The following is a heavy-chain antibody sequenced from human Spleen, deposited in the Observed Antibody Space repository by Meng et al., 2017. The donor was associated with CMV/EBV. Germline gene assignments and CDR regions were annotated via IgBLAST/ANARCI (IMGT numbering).Heavy chain of an antibody. CDR3: ARDVEGGGEEGGYDS. V-gene: IGHV4-39*07. Sequence: RQLQESGPGLVKPSETLSLTCTVSGGSISSSSYYWGWIRQPPGKGLEWIGSIYYSGSTYYNPSLKSRVTISVDTSKNQFSLKLSSVTAADTAVYYCARDVEGGGEEGGYDSWGQGTLVTVSS. J-gene: IGHJ5*02. CDR1: GGSISSSSYY. CDR2: IYYSGST. D-gene: IGHD5-12*01.